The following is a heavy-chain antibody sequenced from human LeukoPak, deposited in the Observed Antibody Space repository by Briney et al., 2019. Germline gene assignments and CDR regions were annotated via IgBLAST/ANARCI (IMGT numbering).Heavy chain of an antibody. V-gene: IGHV3-53*01. CDR2: IYSGGST. CDR1: GFTVSSNY. Sequence: GGSLRLSCAASGFTVSSNYMSWVRHAPGKGLEWVSVIYSGGSTYYADSVKGRFTISRDNSKNTLYLQMNSLRAEDTAVYYCARNLHDSSGYSRYFQHWGQGTLVTVSS. D-gene: IGHD3-22*01. CDR3: ARNLHDSSGYSRYFQH. J-gene: IGHJ1*01.